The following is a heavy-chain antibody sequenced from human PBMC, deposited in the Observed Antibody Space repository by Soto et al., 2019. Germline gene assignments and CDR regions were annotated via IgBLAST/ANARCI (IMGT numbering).Heavy chain of an antibody. CDR2: IDPSDSYT. D-gene: IGHD3-16*02. J-gene: IGHJ6*02. V-gene: IGHV5-10-1*01. Sequence: PGESLKISCKGSGYSFTSYWISWVRQMPGKGLEWMGRIDPSDSYTNYSPSFQGHVTISADKSISTAYLQWSSLKASDTAMYYCASYPPLDQNYYYGMDVWGQGTTVTV. CDR3: ASYPPLDQNYYYGMDV. CDR1: GYSFTSYW.